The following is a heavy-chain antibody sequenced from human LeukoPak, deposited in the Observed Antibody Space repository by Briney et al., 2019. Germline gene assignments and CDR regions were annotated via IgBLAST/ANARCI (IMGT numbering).Heavy chain of an antibody. Sequence: PSETLSLTCTVSGGSISSYYWSWIRQPPGKGLEWVGYISYSGSTNYNPSLKSRVTISVDTSKSQFSLKLSSVTAADTAVYYCARNVDIVATTLFDYWGQGTLVTVSS. D-gene: IGHD5-12*01. CDR1: GGSISSYY. V-gene: IGHV4-59*01. CDR3: ARNVDIVATTLFDY. J-gene: IGHJ4*02. CDR2: ISYSGST.